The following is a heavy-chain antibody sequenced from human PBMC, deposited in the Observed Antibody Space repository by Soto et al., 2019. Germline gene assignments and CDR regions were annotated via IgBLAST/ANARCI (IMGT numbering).Heavy chain of an antibody. CDR3: ARGELRGRFDI. CDR2: IHNSGST. Sequence: QQQLQESGPGLVKPSQTLSLTCTVSGGSMNSHDYYWSWIRQPPGQGLEGIGYIHNSGSTYYHPSLKSRLTVSSDMSEYQFSLRLNSVKAADKAWYYCARGELRGRFDIWGQGTKVTVSS. CDR1: GGSMNSHDYY. J-gene: IGHJ3*02. V-gene: IGHV4-30-4*01. D-gene: IGHD3-10*01.